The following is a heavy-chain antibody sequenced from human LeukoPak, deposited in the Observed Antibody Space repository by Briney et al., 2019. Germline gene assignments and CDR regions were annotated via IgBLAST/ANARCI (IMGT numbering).Heavy chain of an antibody. V-gene: IGHV1-2*04. J-gene: IGHJ4*02. CDR3: ARDSSGDYLDY. CDR2: INPNSGGT. D-gene: IGHD3-10*01. Sequence: ASVKVSCKASGYTFTGYYMHWVRQAPGQGLEWMGWINPNSGGTNYAQKFQGWVTMTRDTSISTAYMELRSLRSDDTAVYYCARDSSGDYLDYWGQGTLVTVSS. CDR1: GYTFTGYY.